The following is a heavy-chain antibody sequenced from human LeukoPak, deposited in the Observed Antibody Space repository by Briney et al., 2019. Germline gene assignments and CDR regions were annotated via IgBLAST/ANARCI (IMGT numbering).Heavy chain of an antibody. CDR3: ARDSGYYYDSSGYYLYDAFDI. CDR1: GFTFSSYG. J-gene: IGHJ3*02. Sequence: GGSLRLSCAASGFTFSSYGMHWVRQAPGKGLEWVAVIWYDGSNKYYADSVKGRFTISRDNSKNTLHLQMNSLRAEDTAVYYCARDSGYYYDSSGYYLYDAFDIWGQGTMVTVSS. CDR2: IWYDGSNK. V-gene: IGHV3-33*01. D-gene: IGHD3-22*01.